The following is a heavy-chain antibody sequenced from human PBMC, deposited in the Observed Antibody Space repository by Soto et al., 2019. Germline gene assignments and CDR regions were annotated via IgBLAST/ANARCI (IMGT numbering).Heavy chain of an antibody. CDR3: VKDGGYCSSSTCYSPRNHYFDS. D-gene: IGHD2-2*01. CDR2: IKFDGSEK. CDR1: GFTFSDYW. J-gene: IGHJ4*02. V-gene: IGHV3-7*03. Sequence: EVQLVESGGGMVQPGGSLRVSCEASGFTFSDYWMSWVRQAAGKGPEWVANIKFDGSEKQYVDSVRGRFTISRDNSRNSQFLQMNSLRAGDTAVYYCVKDGGYCSSSTCYSPRNHYFDSWGQGTLVTVSS.